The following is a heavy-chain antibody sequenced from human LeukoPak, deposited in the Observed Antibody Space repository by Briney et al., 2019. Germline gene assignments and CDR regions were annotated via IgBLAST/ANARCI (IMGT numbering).Heavy chain of an antibody. CDR2: ISSSGSTI. D-gene: IGHD3-10*02. Sequence: QSGGSLRLSCAASGFIFSNYNMNWVRQAPGKGLEWVSYISSSGSTIYYADSVKGRFTISRDNAKNSLYLQMNSLRAEDTAVYYCAELGITMIGGVWGKGTTVTISS. CDR3: AELGITMIGGV. J-gene: IGHJ6*04. CDR1: GFIFSNYN. V-gene: IGHV3-48*04.